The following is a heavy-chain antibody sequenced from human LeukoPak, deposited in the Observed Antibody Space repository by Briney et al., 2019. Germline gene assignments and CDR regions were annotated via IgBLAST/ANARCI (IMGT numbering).Heavy chain of an antibody. D-gene: IGHD2-15*01. Sequence: GGSLRLSCAASGFTFSSYSMNWVRQAPGKGLEWVSSISSSSYIYYADSVKGRFTISRDNAKNSLYLQMNSLRAEDTAVYYCARDLADIVDNWFDPWGQGTLVTVSS. V-gene: IGHV3-21*01. CDR2: ISSSSYI. CDR1: GFTFSSYS. CDR3: ARDLADIVDNWFDP. J-gene: IGHJ5*02.